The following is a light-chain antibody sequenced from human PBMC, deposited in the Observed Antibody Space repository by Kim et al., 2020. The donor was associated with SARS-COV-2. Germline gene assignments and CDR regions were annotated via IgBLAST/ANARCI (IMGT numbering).Light chain of an antibody. J-gene: IGLJ2*01. V-gene: IGLV3-21*03. CDR3: QVWDNDSDHPVV. CDR1: KIGGKS. CDR2: DDG. Sequence: GMTARITCGGNKIGGKSVQWYHQRPGQAPTLVVHDDGDRPSGIPDRFSGSNSGNTATLTISRVEAGDEADYFCQVWDNDSDHPVVFGGGTQLTVL.